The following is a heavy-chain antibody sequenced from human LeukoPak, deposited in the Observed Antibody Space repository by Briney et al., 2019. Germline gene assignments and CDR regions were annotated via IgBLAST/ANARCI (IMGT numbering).Heavy chain of an antibody. CDR2: ISYDGSNK. J-gene: IGHJ6*03. CDR3: ATIPDCSSTSCYSYYYYMDV. D-gene: IGHD2-2*02. V-gene: IGHV3-30-3*01. Sequence: PGGSLRLSCAASGFTFSSYAMHWVRQAPGKGLEWVAVISYDGSNKYYADSVKGRFTISRDNAKNTLYLQMNSLRAEDTAVYYCATIPDCSSTSCYSYYYYMDVWGKGTTVTVSS. CDR1: GFTFSSYA.